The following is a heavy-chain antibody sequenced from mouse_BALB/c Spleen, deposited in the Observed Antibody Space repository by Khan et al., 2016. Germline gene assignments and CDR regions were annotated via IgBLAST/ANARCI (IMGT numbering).Heavy chain of an antibody. J-gene: IGHJ3*01. CDR3: ARRDDYDGFAY. D-gene: IGHD2-4*01. Sequence: QIQLVQSGPELKKPGETVKISCKASGYTFTDYSMHWVKQAPGKGLKWMGWINTETGEPTYADDFKGRFAFSLETSASTAYLQINNLKNEDTVTYFCARRDDYDGFAYWGQGTLVTVSA. CDR1: GYTFTDYS. V-gene: IGHV9-2-1*01. CDR2: INTETGEP.